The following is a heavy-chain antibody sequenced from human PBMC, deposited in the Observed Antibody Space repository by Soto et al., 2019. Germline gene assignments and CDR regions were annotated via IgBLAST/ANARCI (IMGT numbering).Heavy chain of an antibody. CDR2: ISGSGGST. CDR1: GFTFSSYA. CDR3: AKDRFGEYFYYGMDV. V-gene: IGHV3-23*01. D-gene: IGHD3-10*01. J-gene: IGHJ6*02. Sequence: EVQLLESGGGLVQPGGSLRLSCAASGFTFSSYAMNWVRQAPGKGLEWVSGISGSGGSTYYADSVKGRFTISRDNSKNTLYLQINSLRAEDTAVYYCAKDRFGEYFYYGMDVWGQGTTVTVS.